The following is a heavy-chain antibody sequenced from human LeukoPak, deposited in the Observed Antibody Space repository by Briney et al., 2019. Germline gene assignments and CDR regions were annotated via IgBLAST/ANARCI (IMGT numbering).Heavy chain of an antibody. CDR3: ARGSSKQWLVPRIDWFDP. CDR2: IYYSGST. J-gene: IGHJ5*02. CDR1: GGSISSYY. D-gene: IGHD6-19*01. V-gene: IGHV4-59*01. Sequence: SETLSLTCTVSGGSISSYYWSWIRQPPGKGLEWIGYIYYSGSTYYDPSLKSRVTISVDTSKNQFSLKLSSVTAADTAVYYCARGSSKQWLVPRIDWFDPWGQGTLVTVSS.